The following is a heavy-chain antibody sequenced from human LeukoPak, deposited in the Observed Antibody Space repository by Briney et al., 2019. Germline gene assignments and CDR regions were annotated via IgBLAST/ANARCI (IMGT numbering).Heavy chain of an antibody. V-gene: IGHV1-69*04. CDR3: ARAPPTTVVTPVAGWFDP. Sequence: SVTVSCKASGGTFSSYAISWVRQAPGQGLEWMGRIIPILGIANYAQKFQGRVTITADKSTSTAYMELSSLRSEDTAVYYCARAPPTTVVTPVAGWFDPWGQGTLVTVSS. J-gene: IGHJ5*02. D-gene: IGHD4-23*01. CDR2: IIPILGIA. CDR1: GGTFSSYA.